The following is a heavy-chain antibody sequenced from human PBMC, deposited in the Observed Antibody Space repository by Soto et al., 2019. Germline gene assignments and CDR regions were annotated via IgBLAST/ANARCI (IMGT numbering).Heavy chain of an antibody. CDR3: ARLLRIAIFGVDYYYYMDV. Sequence: KPSETLSLTCTVSGGSISSGAYYWSWIRQHPGKGLEWIGYIYYSGSTYYNPSLKSRVTISVDTSKKQFSLKLSSVTAADTAVYYCARLLRIAIFGVDYYYYMDVWGKGTTVTVSS. CDR1: GGSISSGAYY. V-gene: IGHV4-31*03. J-gene: IGHJ6*03. D-gene: IGHD3-3*01. CDR2: IYYSGST.